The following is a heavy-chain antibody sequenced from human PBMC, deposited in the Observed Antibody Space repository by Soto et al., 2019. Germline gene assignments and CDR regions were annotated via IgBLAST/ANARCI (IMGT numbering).Heavy chain of an antibody. CDR2: INSDGSST. D-gene: IGHD3-3*01. Sequence: GGSLRLSCAASGFTFSSYWMHWVRQAPGKGLVWVSRINSDGSSTSYADSVKGRFTISRDNAKNTLYLQMNSLRAEDTAVYYCARVRLVCWSGYSDYYGMDVWGQGTTVTVSS. V-gene: IGHV3-74*01. CDR1: GFTFSSYW. CDR3: ARVRLVCWSGYSDYYGMDV. J-gene: IGHJ6*02.